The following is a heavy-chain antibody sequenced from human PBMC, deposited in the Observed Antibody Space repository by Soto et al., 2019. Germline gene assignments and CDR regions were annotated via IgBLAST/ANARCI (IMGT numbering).Heavy chain of an antibody. CDR3: ARNSRETGDFDY. Sequence: QVQLVQSGAEVKKPGASVKVSCKASGYTFTTYDVNWMRQATGQGPEWLGWMNPYNGDTGYAQKVQGRVTLTRDTSMNTAYLALSSLTYEDTAVYYCARNSRETGDFDYWGQGTLVTVSS. CDR2: MNPYNGDT. D-gene: IGHD7-27*01. CDR1: GYTFTTYD. J-gene: IGHJ4*02. V-gene: IGHV1-8*02.